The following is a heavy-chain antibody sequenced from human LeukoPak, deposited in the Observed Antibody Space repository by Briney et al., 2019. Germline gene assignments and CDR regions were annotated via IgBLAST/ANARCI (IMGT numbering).Heavy chain of an antibody. V-gene: IGHV3-23*01. D-gene: IGHD3-10*01. CDR1: GFTFSSYS. CDR3: AKDTDVWFGEWGSPFDY. J-gene: IGHJ4*02. CDR2: ISGNGGDT. Sequence: GGSLRLSCAASGFTFSSYSMSWVRQAPGKGLEWVSVISGNGGDTFYADSVKGRFTISRDNSKNTLYLQMNSLRAEDTAVYYCAKDTDVWFGEWGSPFDYWGQGTLVTVSS.